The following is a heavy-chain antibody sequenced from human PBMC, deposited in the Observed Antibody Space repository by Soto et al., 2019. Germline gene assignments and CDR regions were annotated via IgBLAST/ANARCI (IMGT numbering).Heavy chain of an antibody. CDR3: VATTEGTCLMRN. CDR2: ISRGDSYI. V-gene: IGHV3-21*01. CDR1: GLTFSSYS. D-gene: IGHD5-12*01. J-gene: IGHJ4*02. Sequence: EVQLVESGGGLVKPGGSLRLSCAASGLTFSSYSMNWVRQAPGKGLEWVSSISRGDSYIYYADSVRGRFTISRDNAENSLDLQMNSLGVEDTAVYYGVATTEGTCLMRNWGQGALVPVSS.